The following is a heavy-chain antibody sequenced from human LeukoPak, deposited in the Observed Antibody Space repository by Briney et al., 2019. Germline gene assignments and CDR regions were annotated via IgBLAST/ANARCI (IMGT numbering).Heavy chain of an antibody. D-gene: IGHD3-10*01. J-gene: IGHJ5*02. CDR2: IYYSGST. CDR1: GGSISSYY. V-gene: IGHV4-59*12. Sequence: PSETLSLTCTVSGGSISSYYWGWIRQPPGKGLEWIGYIYYSGSTNYNPSLKSRVTISVDTSKNQFSLKLSSVTAADTAVYYCARERPDYYGSGGFDPWGQGTLVTVSS. CDR3: ARERPDYYGSGGFDP.